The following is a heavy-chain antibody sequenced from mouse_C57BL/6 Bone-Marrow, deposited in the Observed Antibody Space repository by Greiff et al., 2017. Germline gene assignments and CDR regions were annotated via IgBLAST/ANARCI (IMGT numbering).Heavy chain of an antibody. J-gene: IGHJ2*01. V-gene: IGHV1-55*01. CDR2: IYPTSGRT. CDR1: GYPFTSYW. D-gene: IGHD4-1*01. Sequence: VQLQQPGAELVKPGASVTMSCKASGYPFTSYWLTWVKQRPGQGLEWIGDIYPTSGRTNYNEKFKSKAILTVDTSSNTAYMQLSSLTSEDSAVFYCARSGPLGRSFDYWGQGTTLTVSS. CDR3: ARSGPLGRSFDY.